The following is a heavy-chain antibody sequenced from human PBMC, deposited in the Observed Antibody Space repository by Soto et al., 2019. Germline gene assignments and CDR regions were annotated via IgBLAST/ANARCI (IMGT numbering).Heavy chain of an antibody. CDR3: AREIMAADHFDY. CDR2: VYFRGRT. CDR1: GVSTIDYY. V-gene: IGHV4-59*12. Sequence: SETLSLTCTFSGVSTIDYYWTWIRQAPGQGLEWLGYVYFRGRTSYNPSLKSRVAMSVDTSKSQFSLNLSSVTAADSAVYYWAREIMAADHFDYWGQGALVTV. D-gene: IGHD6-13*01. J-gene: IGHJ4*02.